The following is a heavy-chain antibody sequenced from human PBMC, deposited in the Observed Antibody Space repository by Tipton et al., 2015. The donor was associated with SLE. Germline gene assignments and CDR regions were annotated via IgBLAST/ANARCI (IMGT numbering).Heavy chain of an antibody. V-gene: IGHV4-59*01. D-gene: IGHD5-24*01. Sequence: TLSLTCTVSGGSISSYYWSWIRQPPGKGLEWIGYIYYSGSTNYNPSLKSRVTISVDTSKNQFSLKLSSVTAADTAMYYCARLERDGDAFDIWGQGTMVTVSS. J-gene: IGHJ3*02. CDR3: ARLERDGDAFDI. CDR1: GGSISSYY. CDR2: IYYSGST.